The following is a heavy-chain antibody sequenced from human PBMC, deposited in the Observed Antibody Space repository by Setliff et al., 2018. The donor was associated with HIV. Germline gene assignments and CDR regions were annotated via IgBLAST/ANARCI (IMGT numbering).Heavy chain of an antibody. Sequence: SETLSLTCAVSGYSISSGAYYWNWIRQYPGKGLEWIGYIYYLGNTYYNPSFKNRLVMSVDVSQNRFSLKLNSLTAADTAVYYCATSGYSYAFNWFDPWGQGTLVTVSS. J-gene: IGHJ5*02. CDR3: ATSGYSYAFNWFDP. D-gene: IGHD5-18*01. CDR2: IYYLGNT. CDR1: GYSISSGAYY. V-gene: IGHV4-31*11.